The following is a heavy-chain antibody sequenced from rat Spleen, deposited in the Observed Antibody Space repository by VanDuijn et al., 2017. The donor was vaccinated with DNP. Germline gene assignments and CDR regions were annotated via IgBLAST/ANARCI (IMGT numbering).Heavy chain of an antibody. CDR3: VRWYNSGYYFDY. J-gene: IGHJ2*01. CDR2: ISYDGGST. V-gene: IGHV5-22*01. Sequence: EVQLVESGGDLVQPGRSLKLSCVASGFTFNNYWMTWFRQAPTKGLEWVAYISYDGGSTYYGDSVKGRFTISRANVKSTLYLQMNSLSSEDMATYYCVRWYNSGYYFDYWGQGVMVTVSS. D-gene: IGHD4-3*01. CDR1: GFTFNNYW.